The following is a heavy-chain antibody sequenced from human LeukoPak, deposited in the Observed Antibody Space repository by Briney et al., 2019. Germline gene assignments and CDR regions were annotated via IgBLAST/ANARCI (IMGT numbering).Heavy chain of an antibody. D-gene: IGHD6-19*01. V-gene: IGHV4-34*01. CDR1: GGSFSGYY. CDR2: LNHSGST. Sequence: SETLSLTCAVYGGSFSGYYWSWIRQPPGKGLEWIGELNHSGSTNYNPSLKSRVTISVDTSKNQFSLKLSSVTAADTAVDYCARGSSGWYSARYNWFDPWGQGTLVTVSS. CDR3: ARGSSGWYSARYNWFDP. J-gene: IGHJ5*02.